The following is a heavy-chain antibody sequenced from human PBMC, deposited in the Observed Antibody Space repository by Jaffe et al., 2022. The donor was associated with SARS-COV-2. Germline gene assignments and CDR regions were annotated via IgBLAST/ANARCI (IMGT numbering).Heavy chain of an antibody. J-gene: IGHJ4*02. CDR2: IDYSGST. CDR1: GGSISSYY. Sequence: QVQLQESGPGLVKPSETLSLTCTVSGGSISSYYWSWIRQPPGKGLEWIGYIDYSGSTNYNPSLKSRVTISVDSSKNQFSLKLSSVTAADTAMYYCARHHCSGGNCYYFGYWGQGALVTVSS. V-gene: IGHV4-59*01. D-gene: IGHD2-15*01. CDR3: ARHHCSGGNCYYFGY.